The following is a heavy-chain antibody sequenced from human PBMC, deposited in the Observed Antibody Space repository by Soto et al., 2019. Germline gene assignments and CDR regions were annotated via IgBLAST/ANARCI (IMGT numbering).Heavy chain of an antibody. D-gene: IGHD2-21*02. Sequence: ASVKVSCKTSGYTFTSYAMHLVRQAPGQRLEWMGWINAGNGNTKYSQKFQGRVTITRDTSASTAYMELSSLRSEDTAVYHCARSIVVVTALDYWGQGTLVTVSS. CDR2: INAGNGNT. CDR3: ARSIVVVTALDY. J-gene: IGHJ4*02. V-gene: IGHV1-3*01. CDR1: GYTFTSYA.